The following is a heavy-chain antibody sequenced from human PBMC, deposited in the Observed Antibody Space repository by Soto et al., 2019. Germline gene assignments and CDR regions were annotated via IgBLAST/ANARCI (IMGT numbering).Heavy chain of an antibody. D-gene: IGHD3-10*01. CDR1: GGSFSGYY. CDR2: INHSGST. J-gene: IGHJ5*02. V-gene: IGHV4-34*01. Sequence: QVQLQQWGAGLLKPSETLCLSCTVCGGSFSGYYWSWIRQPPGKGLEWIGEINHSGSTNYNPSLKSRVTISVDTSKNQFSLKLSSVTAADTAVYYCAKTMAMVRGVKGWFDPWGQATLVTVSS. CDR3: AKTMAMVRGVKGWFDP.